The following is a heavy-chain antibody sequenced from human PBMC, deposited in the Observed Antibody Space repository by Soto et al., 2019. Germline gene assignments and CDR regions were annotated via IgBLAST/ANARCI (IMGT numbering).Heavy chain of an antibody. V-gene: IGHV5-10-1*01. CDR2: IDPSDSQT. CDR1: GYSFAGYW. D-gene: IGHD3-22*01. Sequence: GESLKISCKGAGYSFAGYWITWVRQKPGKGLEWMGRIDPSDSQTYYSPSFRGHVTISVTKSITTVFLQWSSLRASDTAMYYCARQIYDSDTGPNFQYYFDSWGQGTPVTVSS. J-gene: IGHJ4*02. CDR3: ARQIYDSDTGPNFQYYFDS.